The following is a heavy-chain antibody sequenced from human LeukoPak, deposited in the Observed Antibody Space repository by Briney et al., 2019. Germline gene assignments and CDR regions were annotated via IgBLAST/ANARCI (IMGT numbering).Heavy chain of an antibody. CDR3: ARGRVAGTGWFDP. D-gene: IGHD6-19*01. J-gene: IGHJ5*02. V-gene: IGHV1-8*01. CDR1: GYTFTSYD. CDR2: MNPNSGNT. Sequence: GASVKVSCKASGYTFTSYDINWVRQATGQGLEWMGWMNPNSGNTGSAQKFQGRVIMTRNTSISTAYMELSSLRSDDTAVYYCARGRVAGTGWFDPWGQGTLVTVSS.